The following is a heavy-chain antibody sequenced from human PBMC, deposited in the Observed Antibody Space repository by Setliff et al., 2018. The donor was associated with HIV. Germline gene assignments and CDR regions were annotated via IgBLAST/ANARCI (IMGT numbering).Heavy chain of an antibody. CDR2: IYFSGST. CDR1: GGSISSYY. CDR3: ARDRVHNPSYNFWSGPTNYYSYMDV. Sequence: SETLSLTCTVSGGSISSYYWTWLRQFPGKGLEWIGVIYFSGSTNYNPSLKSRVTMSLDTSKSQFSLKLSSVTAADTAVYYCARDRVHNPSYNFWSGPTNYYSYMDVWGKGTTVTVSS. V-gene: IGHV4-59*01. D-gene: IGHD3-3*01. J-gene: IGHJ6*03.